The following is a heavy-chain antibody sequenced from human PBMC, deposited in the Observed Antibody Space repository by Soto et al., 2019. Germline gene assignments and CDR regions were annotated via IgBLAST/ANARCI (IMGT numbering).Heavy chain of an antibody. D-gene: IGHD5-12*01. V-gene: IGHV3-30-3*01. J-gene: IGHJ4*02. Sequence: QVQLVESGGGVVQPGRSLRLSCAASGFTFSSYAMHWARQAPGKGLEWVAVISYDGSNKYYADSVKGRFTISRDNSKNTLYLQMNSLRAEDTAVYYCARDVGLPGYFDYWGQGTLVTVSS. CDR1: GFTFSSYA. CDR3: ARDVGLPGYFDY. CDR2: ISYDGSNK.